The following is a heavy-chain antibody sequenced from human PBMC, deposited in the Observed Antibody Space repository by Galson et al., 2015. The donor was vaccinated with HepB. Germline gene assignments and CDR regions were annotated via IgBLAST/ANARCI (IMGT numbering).Heavy chain of an antibody. Sequence: SVKVSCKRSGFTFIGYNIHWVRQAPGKGLEWLGRINPNGGATTYAHKFQGRLTLTRATSPNTAYLELTSLNPDDSAIYYCARDLRPKNFGVFTLDCWGQGSLVTVSS. J-gene: IGHJ4*02. CDR1: GFTFIGYN. CDR3: ARDLRPKNFGVFTLDC. D-gene: IGHD3-3*01. V-gene: IGHV1-2*06. CDR2: INPNGGAT.